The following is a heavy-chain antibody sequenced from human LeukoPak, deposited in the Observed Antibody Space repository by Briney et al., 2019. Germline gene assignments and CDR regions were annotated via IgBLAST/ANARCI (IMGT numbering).Heavy chain of an antibody. CDR1: GFTFSSYW. J-gene: IGHJ3*02. V-gene: IGHV3-74*01. CDR3: AREMATPRGDAFDI. D-gene: IGHD5-24*01. CDR2: INSDGSST. Sequence: GGSLRLSCAASGFTFSSYWMHWVRQAPGKRLVWVSRINSDGSSTSYADSVKGRFTISRDNAKNTLYLQMNSLRAEDTAVYYCAREMATPRGDAFDIWGQGTMVTVSS.